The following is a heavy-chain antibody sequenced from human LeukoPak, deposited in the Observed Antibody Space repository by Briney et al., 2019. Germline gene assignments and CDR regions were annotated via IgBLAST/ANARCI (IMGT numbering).Heavy chain of an antibody. D-gene: IGHD5-18*01. Sequence: SETLSLTCTVSDGSINIYYWSWSRQAPGRGLEWIGYIYNSGSTNYNPSLRRRVTISMDTSKIQFSLRLTSVTAADTAMYYCARGYNYGAHYWFDYWGQGTLVTVSS. V-gene: IGHV4-59*01. CDR3: ARGYNYGAHYWFDY. CDR2: IYNSGST. J-gene: IGHJ4*02. CDR1: DGSINIYY.